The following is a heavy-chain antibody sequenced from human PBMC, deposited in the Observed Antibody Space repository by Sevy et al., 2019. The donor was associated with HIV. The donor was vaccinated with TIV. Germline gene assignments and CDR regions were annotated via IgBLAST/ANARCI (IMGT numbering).Heavy chain of an antibody. J-gene: IGHJ4*02. Sequence: GVLRLSCAASGFIFSNFAMSWVRQAPGKGLEWVSGISVNGGSTYYADSVRGRFTISRDNSKNTLYLQMNSLRAEDTAVYYCAKGPYSGYDSNYFASWGQGTLVTVSS. V-gene: IGHV3-23*01. CDR1: GFIFSNFA. D-gene: IGHD5-12*01. CDR2: ISVNGGST. CDR3: AKGPYSGYDSNYFAS.